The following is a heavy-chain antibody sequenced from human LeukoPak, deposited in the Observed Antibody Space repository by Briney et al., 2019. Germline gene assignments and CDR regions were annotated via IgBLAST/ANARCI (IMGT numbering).Heavy chain of an antibody. CDR2: IIPILGIA. J-gene: IGHJ4*02. Sequence: AASVKVSCKASGCTFSSYAISWVRQAPGQGLDWMGRIIPILGIANYAQKFQGRVTITADQSTSTAYMELSSLRSEDTAVYYCARVDTAMVIDYWGQGTLVTVSS. CDR1: GCTFSSYA. CDR3: ARVDTAMVIDY. V-gene: IGHV1-69*04. D-gene: IGHD5-18*01.